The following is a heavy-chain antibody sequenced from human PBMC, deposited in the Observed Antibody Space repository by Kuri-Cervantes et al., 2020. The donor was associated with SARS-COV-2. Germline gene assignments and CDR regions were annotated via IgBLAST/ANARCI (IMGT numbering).Heavy chain of an antibody. D-gene: IGHD3-3*01. CDR3: ARHGTGYDFWSGYYGEDY. CDR2: INPNSGGT. CDR1: GYTFTGYY. V-gene: IGHV1-2*02. Sequence: ASVKDSCKASGYTFTGYYMPWVRQAPGQGLEWMGWINPNSGGTNYAQKFQGRVTMTRDTSISTAYMELSRLRSDDTAVYYCARHGTGYDFWSGYYGEDYWGQGTLVTVSS. J-gene: IGHJ4*02.